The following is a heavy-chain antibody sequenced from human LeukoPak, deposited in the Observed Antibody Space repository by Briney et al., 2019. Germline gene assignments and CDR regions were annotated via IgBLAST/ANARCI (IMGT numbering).Heavy chain of an antibody. CDR1: GGSISNYY. CDR2: MHTSGNT. Sequence: SETLSLTCTASGGSISNYYWSWIRQPAGKGLEWIGRMHTSGNTYYNPSLKSRVTMSVDTSRNQLSLKLSSETAAYAAVYYCARDRRYCSSGSCTLFYYYYYMDVWGKGTTVTVSS. V-gene: IGHV4-4*07. J-gene: IGHJ6*03. CDR3: ARDRRYCSSGSCTLFYYYYYMDV. D-gene: IGHD2-2*01.